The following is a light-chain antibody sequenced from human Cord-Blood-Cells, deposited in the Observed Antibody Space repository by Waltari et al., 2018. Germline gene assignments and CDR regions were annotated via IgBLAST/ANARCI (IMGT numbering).Light chain of an antibody. CDR2: DVS. V-gene: IGLV2-14*01. Sequence: QSALTQPASVSGSPGQSITISCTGTSRDVGGYNYVSWYQQHPGKPPKLMIYDVSKRPSGVSNRFSGSKSGNTASLTISGLQAEDEADYYCSSYTSSSTLWVFGGGTKLTVL. CDR1: SRDVGGYNY. CDR3: SSYTSSSTLWV. J-gene: IGLJ3*02.